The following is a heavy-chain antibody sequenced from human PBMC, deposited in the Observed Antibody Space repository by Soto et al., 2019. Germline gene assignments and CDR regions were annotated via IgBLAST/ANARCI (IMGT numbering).Heavy chain of an antibody. Sequence: HPGGSLRLSCAASGFTFSSYSMNWVRQAPGKGLEWVSYISSSSSTIYYADSVKGRFTISRDNAKNSLYLQMNSLRAEDTAVYYCVRDLAARDPYYFDYWGQGTLVTVSS. CDR2: ISSSSSTI. D-gene: IGHD6-6*01. CDR3: VRDLAARDPYYFDY. CDR1: GFTFSSYS. J-gene: IGHJ4*02. V-gene: IGHV3-48*01.